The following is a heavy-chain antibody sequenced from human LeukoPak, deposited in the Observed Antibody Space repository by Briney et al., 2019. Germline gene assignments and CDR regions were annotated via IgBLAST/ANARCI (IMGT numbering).Heavy chain of an antibody. D-gene: IGHD5-18*01. Sequence: GGSLRLSCAASGFTFSDPYMSWIRQAPGKGREWVSYISNSGNTIYYADSVKGRFTISRDNAKNSLYLQMNSLRVEDTAVYYCARDDTAMSTWGQGTLVTVSS. CDR1: GFTFSDPY. J-gene: IGHJ4*02. V-gene: IGHV3-11*01. CDR3: ARDDTAMST. CDR2: ISNSGNTI.